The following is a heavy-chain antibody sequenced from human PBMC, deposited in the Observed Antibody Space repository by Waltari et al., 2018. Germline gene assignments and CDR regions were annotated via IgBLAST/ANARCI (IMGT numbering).Heavy chain of an antibody. V-gene: IGHV4-34*01. J-gene: IGHJ5*02. D-gene: IGHD6-13*01. Sequence: QVQLQQWGAGLLKPSETLSLTCAVYGGSFSGYYWSWIRQPPGKGLEWIWEINQCASTNYTPSLRTRVTISVDTSKNQFTLKLSSVTAAKTAGYYCARRSLGKYSSSWYGRWFDPWGQGTLVTVSS. CDR3: ARRSLGKYSSSWYGRWFDP. CDR2: INQCAST. CDR1: GGSFSGYY.